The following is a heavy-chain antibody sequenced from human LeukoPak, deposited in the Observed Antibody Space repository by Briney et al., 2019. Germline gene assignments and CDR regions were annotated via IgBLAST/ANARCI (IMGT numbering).Heavy chain of an antibody. Sequence: SETLSLTCAVYGGSFSGYYWSWIRQPPGKGLEWIGEIDHSGRTNSNASLKSRVTISVDMSKNQFSLRLSSVTAADTAVYYCARRSIVTAGRKPYDFWDQGTLVTVSP. CDR3: ARRSIVTAGRKPYDF. J-gene: IGHJ4*02. CDR2: IDHSGRT. CDR1: GGSFSGYY. D-gene: IGHD6-13*01. V-gene: IGHV4-34*01.